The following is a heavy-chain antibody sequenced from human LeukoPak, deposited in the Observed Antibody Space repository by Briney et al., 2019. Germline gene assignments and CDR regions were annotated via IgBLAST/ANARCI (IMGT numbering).Heavy chain of an antibody. CDR2: INHSGST. D-gene: IGHD6-13*01. Sequence: PSETLSLTCAVYGGSFSGYYWSWIRQPPGKGLEWIGEINHSGSTNYNPSLKSRVTISVDTSKNQFSLKLSSVTAADTAVYNCASPDSSNPALDYWGQGTLVTVSS. V-gene: IGHV4-34*01. J-gene: IGHJ4*02. CDR1: GGSFSGYY. CDR3: ASPDSSNPALDY.